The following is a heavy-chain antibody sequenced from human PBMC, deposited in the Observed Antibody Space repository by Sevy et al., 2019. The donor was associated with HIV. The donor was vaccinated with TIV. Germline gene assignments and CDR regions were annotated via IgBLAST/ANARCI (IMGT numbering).Heavy chain of an antibody. CDR2: VRNDGSNK. Sequence: GGSLRLSCAASGFSLTTSDMHWVRQAPGKGLEWVAYVRNDGSNKYYADSVRDRFTMSRDSPKNTLYLQMNSLRDEDTAIYDCARGRKTTEEWLEELDYYYGLDVWGQGTTVTVSS. J-gene: IGHJ6*02. V-gene: IGHV3-30*02. D-gene: IGHD2-8*01. CDR3: ARGRKTTEEWLEELDYYYGLDV. CDR1: GFSLTTSD.